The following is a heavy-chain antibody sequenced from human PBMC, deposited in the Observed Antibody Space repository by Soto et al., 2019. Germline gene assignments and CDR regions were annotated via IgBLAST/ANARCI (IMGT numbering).Heavy chain of an antibody. CDR2: INRSEKT. J-gene: IGHJ4*02. Sequence: SETLSLTCVVSGYSVSDGYYLGWIRQPPGKGLEWIGSINRSEKTYYNPSLKSRLTISVDTSKNQISLTLNSVTAADTAIYYCARSGDDYGSYVDYWGQGTLVTVSS. CDR3: ARSGDDYGSYVDY. V-gene: IGHV4-38-2*01. D-gene: IGHD4-17*01. CDR1: GYSVSDGYY.